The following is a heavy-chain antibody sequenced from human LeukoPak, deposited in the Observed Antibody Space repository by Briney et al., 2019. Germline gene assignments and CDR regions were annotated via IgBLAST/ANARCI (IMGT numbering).Heavy chain of an antibody. CDR2: ISSSGSTI. V-gene: IGHV3-48*03. J-gene: IGHJ6*04. CDR3: AELGITMIGGV. Sequence: GGSLRLSCAASGFTFSSYEMNWVRQAPGKGLEWVSYISSSGSTIYYADSVKGRFTISRYNAKNSLYLQMNSLRAEDTAVYYCAELGITMIGGVWGKGTTVTISS. D-gene: IGHD3-10*02. CDR1: GFTFSSYE.